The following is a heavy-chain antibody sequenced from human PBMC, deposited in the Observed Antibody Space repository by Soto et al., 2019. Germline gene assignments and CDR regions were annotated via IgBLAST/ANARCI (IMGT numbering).Heavy chain of an antibody. CDR1: GGSISSGCYS. D-gene: IGHD6-25*01. CDR2: IYHSGRT. CDR3: ARDPAR. J-gene: IGHJ4*02. V-gene: IGHV4-30-2*01. Sequence: SETLSLTCAVSGGSISSGCYSWGWIQQPPGKGLEWNGYIYHSGRTYYNPSLKSRVTISVDRSKNQFSLKMSSVTAADTAVYYCARDPARWGQGTLVTVSS.